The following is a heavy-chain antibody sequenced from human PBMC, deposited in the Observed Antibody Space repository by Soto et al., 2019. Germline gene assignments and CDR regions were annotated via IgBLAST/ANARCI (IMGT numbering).Heavy chain of an antibody. D-gene: IGHD3-3*01. J-gene: IGHJ3*02. V-gene: IGHV3-21*01. CDR3: AIDHTIFELFTQQRAFDI. Sequence: GGSLRLSCAASGFTFSSYSMNWVRQAPGKGLEWVSSISSSSSYIYYADSVKGRFTISRDNAKNSLYLQMNSLSAEDTAVYYCAIDHTIFELFTQQRAFDIWGQGTMVTVSS. CDR2: ISSSSSYI. CDR1: GFTFSSYS.